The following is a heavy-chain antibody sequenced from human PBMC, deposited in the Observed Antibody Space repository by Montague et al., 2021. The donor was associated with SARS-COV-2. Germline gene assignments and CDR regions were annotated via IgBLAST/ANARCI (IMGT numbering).Heavy chain of an antibody. CDR2: IYHSGNT. CDR1: GGFISSSY. J-gene: IGHJ6*02. V-gene: IGHV4-59*01. D-gene: IGHD2-21*02. Sequence: SETLSLTCTVSGGFISSSYWSWIRQPPGKGLEWIGYIYHSGNTNYNPSLKGRVTISIDTSMNQFSLSLSSMTAADTAVYFCARDLLPPRTAIKTNFHGLDVWGQGTTVIVSS. CDR3: ARDLLPPRTAIKTNFHGLDV.